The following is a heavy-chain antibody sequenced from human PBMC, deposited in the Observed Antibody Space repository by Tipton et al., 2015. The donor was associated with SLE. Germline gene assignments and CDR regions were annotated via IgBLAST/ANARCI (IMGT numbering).Heavy chain of an antibody. CDR2: ISSSGSTI. D-gene: IGHD3-10*01. CDR3: ARPPHYYYGSGIDY. J-gene: IGHJ4*02. V-gene: IGHV3-11*04. CDR1: GFTFSSYW. Sequence: SLRLSCAASGFTFSSYWMTWVRQTPGKGLEWVSYISSSGSTIYYADSVKGRFTISRDNAKNSLYLQMNSLRAEDTAVYYCARPPHYYYGSGIDYWGQGTLVTVSS.